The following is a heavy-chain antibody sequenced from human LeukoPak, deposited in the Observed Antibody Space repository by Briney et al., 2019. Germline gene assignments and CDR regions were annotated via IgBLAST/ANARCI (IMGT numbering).Heavy chain of an antibody. J-gene: IGHJ4*02. CDR2: IYTDSNI. CDR1: GFTFSSYE. V-gene: IGHV3-48*03. CDR3: ARASHPPFDY. Sequence: GGSLRLSCAASGFTFSSYEMSWVRQAPGKGLEWVSHIYTDSNIYQADSVKGRFTISRDNAKNTLYLQMNSLRREDTSVYYCARASHPPFDYWGQGTLVTVPS.